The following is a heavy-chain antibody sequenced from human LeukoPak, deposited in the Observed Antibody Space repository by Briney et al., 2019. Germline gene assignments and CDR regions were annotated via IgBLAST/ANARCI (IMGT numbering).Heavy chain of an antibody. CDR1: GFTFSSYA. D-gene: IGHD1-26*01. V-gene: IGHV3-30-3*01. CDR2: ISYDGSNK. J-gene: IGHJ4*02. Sequence: GGSLRPSCAASGFTFSSYAMHWVRQAPGKGLEWVAVISYDGSNKYYADSVKGRFTISRDNSKNTLYLQMNSLRAEDTAVYYCASTEKGIVGAEIDYWGQGTLVTVSS. CDR3: ASTEKGIVGAEIDY.